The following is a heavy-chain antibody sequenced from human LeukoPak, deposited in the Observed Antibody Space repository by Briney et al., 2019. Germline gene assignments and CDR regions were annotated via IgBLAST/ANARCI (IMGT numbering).Heavy chain of an antibody. V-gene: IGHV3-23*01. J-gene: IGHJ3*02. Sequence: PGGSLRLSCAASGFTFSSYAMSWVRQAPGKGLEWVSAISGSGGSTYYADSVKGRFTISRDNSKNTLYLQMNSLRAEDTAAYYCAKGWFGELLPDAFDIWGQGTMVTVSS. CDR1: GFTFSSYA. D-gene: IGHD3-10*01. CDR2: ISGSGGST. CDR3: AKGWFGELLPDAFDI.